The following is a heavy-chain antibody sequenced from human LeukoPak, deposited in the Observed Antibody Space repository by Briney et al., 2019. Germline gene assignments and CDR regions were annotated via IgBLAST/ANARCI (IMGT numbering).Heavy chain of an antibody. V-gene: IGHV4-59*08. Sequence: SGTLSLTCTVSGGSISSYYWSWIRQPPGKGLEWIGYIYYSGSTNYNPSLKSRVTISVDTSKNQFSLKLSSVTAADTAVYYCARRYSYEFDYWGQGTLVTVSS. J-gene: IGHJ4*02. CDR2: IYYSGST. CDR1: GGSISSYY. CDR3: ARRYSYEFDY. D-gene: IGHD5-18*01.